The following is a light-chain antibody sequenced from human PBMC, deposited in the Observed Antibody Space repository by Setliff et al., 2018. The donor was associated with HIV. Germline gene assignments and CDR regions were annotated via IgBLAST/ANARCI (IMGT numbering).Light chain of an antibody. CDR2: EVS. CDR3: SSYTSSSTPYVV. Sequence: QSALTQPASVSGSPGQSITISCTGTSSDVGGYNYVSWYQQHPGKAPQLMIYEVSNRPSGVSNRFSGSKSGNTASLTISGLQAEDEADYYCSSYTSSSTPYVVFGGGTKGTVL. J-gene: IGLJ2*01. CDR1: SSDVGGYNY. V-gene: IGLV2-14*01.